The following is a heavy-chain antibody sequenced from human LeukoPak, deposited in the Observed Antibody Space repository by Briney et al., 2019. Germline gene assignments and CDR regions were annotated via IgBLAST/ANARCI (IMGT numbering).Heavy chain of an antibody. V-gene: IGHV3-53*01. J-gene: IGHJ4*02. Sequence: GGSLRLSCAASGFTFSSYSMNWVRQAPGKGLEWVSVIYSGGSTYYADSVKGRFTISRDNSKNTLYLQMNSLRAEDTAVYYCAKIPSAAGPYYFDYWGQGTLVTVSS. CDR1: GFTFSSYS. CDR2: IYSGGST. CDR3: AKIPSAAGPYYFDY. D-gene: IGHD6-13*01.